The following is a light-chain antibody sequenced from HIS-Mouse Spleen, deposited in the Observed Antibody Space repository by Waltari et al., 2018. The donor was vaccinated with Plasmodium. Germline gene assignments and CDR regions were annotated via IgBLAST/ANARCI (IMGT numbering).Light chain of an antibody. CDR2: EDS. Sequence: SYELTQPPSLSVSPGQTARITCSGDALPKQYAYWYQQKSGQAPVLVIYEDSKRPPGIPERFSGSSSGTMATLTISGAQVEDEADYYCYSTDSSGNHRVFGGGTKLTVL. V-gene: IGLV3-10*01. J-gene: IGLJ3*02. CDR3: YSTDSSGNHRV. CDR1: ALPKQY.